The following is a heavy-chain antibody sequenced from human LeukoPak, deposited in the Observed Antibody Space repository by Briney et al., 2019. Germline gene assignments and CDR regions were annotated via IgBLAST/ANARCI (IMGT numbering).Heavy chain of an antibody. Sequence: PGESLRLSCAASGFTFSSYSMNWVHQAPGKGLEWVSFIIGSGDLIYYADSVTGRFTISRDNAKNSLYLQMNSLRDDDTAVYYCARVRGATLSYHYFDYWGQGALVTVSS. D-gene: IGHD1-26*01. V-gene: IGHV3-48*02. CDR3: ARVRGATLSYHYFDY. CDR1: GFTFSSYS. J-gene: IGHJ4*02. CDR2: IIGSGDLI.